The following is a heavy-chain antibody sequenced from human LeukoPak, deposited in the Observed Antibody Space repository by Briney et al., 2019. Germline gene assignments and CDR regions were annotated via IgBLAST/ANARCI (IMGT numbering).Heavy chain of an antibody. V-gene: IGHV4-4*09. CDR1: GGSISSYY. CDR3: ARLYGTAFDI. CDR2: IYTSGST. J-gene: IGHJ3*02. D-gene: IGHD1-14*01. Sequence: SETLSLTCTVSGGSISSYYWSWIRQPPGKGLEWIGYIYTSGSTNYNPSLKSRVTISVDTSKNQFSLKLCSVTAADTAVYYCARLYGTAFDIWGQGTMVTVSS.